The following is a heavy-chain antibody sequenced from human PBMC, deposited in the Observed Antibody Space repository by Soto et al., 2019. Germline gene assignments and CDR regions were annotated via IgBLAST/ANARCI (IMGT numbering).Heavy chain of an antibody. V-gene: IGHV3-30*18. CDR1: GFTFSSYG. CDR3: AKGHSSGWYWYFEL. D-gene: IGHD6-19*01. CDR2: ISYDGSNK. Sequence: QVQLVESGGGVVQPGRSLRLSCAASGFTFSSYGMHWVRQAPGKGLEWVAVISYDGSNKYYADSVKGRFTISRDNSKNTLYLQMNSLRAEDTAVYYCAKGHSSGWYWYFELWGRGTLVTVSS. J-gene: IGHJ2*01.